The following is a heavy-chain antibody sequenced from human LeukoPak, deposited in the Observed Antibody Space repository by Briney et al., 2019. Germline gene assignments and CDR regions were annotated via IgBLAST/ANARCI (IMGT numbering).Heavy chain of an antibody. CDR1: GFTFSSYW. V-gene: IGHV3-74*01. J-gene: IGHJ4*02. D-gene: IGHD3-3*01. Sequence: GGSLRLSCAASGFTFSSYWMHWVRQAPGKGPVWVARTNRDGSSTAYADSVKGRFTISKDNAKNTLYLLMNSLRAEDTAVYYCARDSVEWYIFDYWGQGTLVTVAS. CDR2: TNRDGSST. CDR3: ARDSVEWYIFDY.